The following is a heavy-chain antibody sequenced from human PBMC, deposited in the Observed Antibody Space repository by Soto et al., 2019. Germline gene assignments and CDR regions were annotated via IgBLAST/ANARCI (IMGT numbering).Heavy chain of an antibody. CDR1: GGSISSSSYY. V-gene: IGHV4-39*01. Sequence: SETLSLTCTVSGGSISSSSYYWGWIRQPPGKGLEWIGSIYYSGSTYYNPSLKSRVTISVDTSKNQFSLKLSSVTAADTAVYYCARVIAAAGNGPYDYWGQGTLVTVSS. D-gene: IGHD6-13*01. CDR3: ARVIAAAGNGPYDY. J-gene: IGHJ4*02. CDR2: IYYSGST.